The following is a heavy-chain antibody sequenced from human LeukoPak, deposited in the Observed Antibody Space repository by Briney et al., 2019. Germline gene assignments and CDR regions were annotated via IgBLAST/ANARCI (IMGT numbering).Heavy chain of an antibody. D-gene: IGHD2-2*01. CDR1: GGSISSYY. CDR2: IYYSGST. Sequence: KPSETLSLTCTVSGGSISSYYWSWIRQPPGKGLEWIGYIYYSGSTNYNPSLKSRVGISVDTSKNQFSLKLSSVTAADTAVYYCARIAPAAMYFDYWGQGTLVTVSS. J-gene: IGHJ4*02. CDR3: ARIAPAAMYFDY. V-gene: IGHV4-59*01.